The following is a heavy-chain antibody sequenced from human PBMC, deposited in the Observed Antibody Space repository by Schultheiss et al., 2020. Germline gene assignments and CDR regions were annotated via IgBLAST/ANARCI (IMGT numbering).Heavy chain of an antibody. V-gene: IGHV5-51*01. Sequence: GGSLRLSCKGSGYSFTSYWIGWVRQMPGKGLEWMGIIYPGDSDARYSPSFQGQVTISADKSISTAYLQWSSLKASDTAMYYCARRKYCSSTSCYLSYNWFDPWGQGTLVTGLL. CDR2: IYPGDSDA. D-gene: IGHD2-2*01. J-gene: IGHJ5*02. CDR1: GYSFTSYW. CDR3: ARRKYCSSTSCYLSYNWFDP.